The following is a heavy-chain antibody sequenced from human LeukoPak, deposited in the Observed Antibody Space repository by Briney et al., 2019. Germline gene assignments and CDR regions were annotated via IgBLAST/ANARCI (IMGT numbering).Heavy chain of an antibody. CDR1: GFNFGSYR. CDR2: ISSSSNYI. V-gene: IGHV3-21*01. D-gene: IGHD1-7*01. J-gene: IGHJ4*02. CDR3: ARMNYISSGWGAPFDY. Sequence: GGSLRLSCATSGFNFGSYRMNWVRQAPGKGLEWVSSISSSSNYIYYSDSVKGRFTISRDNAKNSLYLQMNSLRAEDTAVYYCARMNYISSGWGAPFDYWGQGTLVTVSS.